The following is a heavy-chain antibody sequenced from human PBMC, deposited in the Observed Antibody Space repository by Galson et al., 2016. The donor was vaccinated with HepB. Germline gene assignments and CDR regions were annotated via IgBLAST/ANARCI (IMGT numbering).Heavy chain of an antibody. CDR2: ISSSGSDI. D-gene: IGHD3-3*01. CDR1: GFTFSSYE. CDR3: VRDGRIRSGSFRRWDY. V-gene: IGHV3-48*03. J-gene: IGHJ4*02. Sequence: SLRLSCAASGFTFSSYEMIWVRQASGRGPEWVSYISSSGSDIYYTESVRGRFTISRDNVDNSLYLQMNSLRAEDAAVYYCVRDGRIRSGSFRRWDYWGRGTLVTVSS.